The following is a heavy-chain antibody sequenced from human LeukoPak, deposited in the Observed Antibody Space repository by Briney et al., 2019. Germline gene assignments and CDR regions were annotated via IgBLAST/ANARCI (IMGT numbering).Heavy chain of an antibody. CDR2: ISSSGTTT. V-gene: IGHV3-48*03. D-gene: IGHD6-13*01. Sequence: GGSLRLSCAASGFSFSVYEMHWVRQAPGKGLEWISDISSSGTTTYYADSVKGRFTISRDNAKNSLYLQMDSLRAEDTAVYFCGRAFPPLRTAAAGDYWGQGTLVTVSS. CDR1: GFSFSVYE. CDR3: GRAFPPLRTAAAGDY. J-gene: IGHJ4*02.